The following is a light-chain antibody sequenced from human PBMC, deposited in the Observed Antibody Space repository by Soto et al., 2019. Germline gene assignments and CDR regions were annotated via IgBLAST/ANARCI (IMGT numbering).Light chain of an antibody. CDR1: HCIRHG. CDR2: AAS. Sequence: DIRMTQSPSSLSASVGDRDTITCRASHCIRHGLGWYQRKPGKAPNRLLYAASSLQSGVPSRFSGSGYGTEVTLTISSLHPEDFATYYCLYHRTYPYSFPQGTKLDIK. CDR3: LYHRTYPYS. J-gene: IGKJ2*01. V-gene: IGKV1-17*01.